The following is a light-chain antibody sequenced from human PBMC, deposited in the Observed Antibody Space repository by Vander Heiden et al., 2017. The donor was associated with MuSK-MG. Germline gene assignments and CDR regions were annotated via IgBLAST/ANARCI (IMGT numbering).Light chain of an antibody. CDR3: AAWDDSLNGVV. Sequence: QSVLTQPPSVSEAPSQSVTISCSGSSSNIGNNAVNWYQQPPGEAPNLLIFYDDVRPSGVSDRFSGSKSGTSASLAISGLQSEDEADYYCAAWDDSLNGVVFGGGTKLTVL. J-gene: IGLJ2*01. CDR2: YDD. V-gene: IGLV1-36*01. CDR1: SSNIGNNA.